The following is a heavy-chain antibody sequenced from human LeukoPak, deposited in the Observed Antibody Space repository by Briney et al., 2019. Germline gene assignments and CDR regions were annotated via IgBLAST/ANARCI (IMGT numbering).Heavy chain of an antibody. CDR1: GFTFISYG. D-gene: IGHD2/OR15-2a*01. CDR2: ISSTGTYI. Sequence: PGGSLRLSCAASGFTFISYGMHWIRQAPGKGLEWVSSISSTGTYIYYGDLVEGRFTISRDNAKNSLYLQMNSLRAEDTAVYYCARGVGNFRYFFDYWGQGTLVTVSS. V-gene: IGHV3-21*01. J-gene: IGHJ4*02. CDR3: ARGVGNFRYFFDY.